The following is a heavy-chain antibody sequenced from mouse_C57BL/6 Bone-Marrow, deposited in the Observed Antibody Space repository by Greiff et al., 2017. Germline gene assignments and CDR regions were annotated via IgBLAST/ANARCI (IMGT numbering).Heavy chain of an antibody. D-gene: IGHD2-2*01. J-gene: IGHJ4*01. CDR1: GYAFSSSW. CDR2: IYPGDGDT. CDR3: ASYGYLYAMDY. V-gene: IGHV1-82*01. Sequence: VQLQQSGPELVKPGASVKISCKASGYAFSSSWMNWVKQRPGKGLEWIGRIYPGDGDTNYNGKVKGKATLTADKSSSTAYMQLSSLTSEDSAVYFCASYGYLYAMDYWGQGTSVTVSS.